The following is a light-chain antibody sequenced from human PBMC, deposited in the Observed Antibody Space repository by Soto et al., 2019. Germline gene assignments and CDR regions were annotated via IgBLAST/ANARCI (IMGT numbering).Light chain of an antibody. Sequence: QSALTQPASVSGSPGQSITISCTGTSSDVGGYNYVSWYQQHPGKAPKLMIYDVSNRPSEVSNRFSGSKSGNTASLTISGIQDEDEADYYCSSYTSSSTLVFGTGNKLTVL. J-gene: IGLJ1*01. CDR1: SSDVGGYNY. CDR3: SSYTSSSTLV. CDR2: DVS. V-gene: IGLV2-14*01.